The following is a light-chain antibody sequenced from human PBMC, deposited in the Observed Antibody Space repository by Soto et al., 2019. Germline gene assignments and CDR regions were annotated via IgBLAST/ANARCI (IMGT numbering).Light chain of an antibody. CDR1: QGISSY. CDR2: KAS. V-gene: IGKV1-9*01. CDR3: QHYNSYPEA. Sequence: LSQSRNCVAAGMGVSVAGTRLASQGISSYLAWYQQKTGKAPKLLIYKASTLKSGVPSRFSGSVSGTEFTLIIRSLQPDDCATDECQHYNSYPEAFGQGTKVDIK. J-gene: IGKJ1*01.